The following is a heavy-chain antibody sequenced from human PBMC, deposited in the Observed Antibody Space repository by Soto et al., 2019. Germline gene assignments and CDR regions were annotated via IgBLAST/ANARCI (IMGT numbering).Heavy chain of an antibody. D-gene: IGHD3-3*01. J-gene: IGHJ6*02. V-gene: IGHV3-15*01. Sequence: GVLRLSCAASGFTFSNAWMSWVRQAPGKGLEWVGRIKSKTDGGTTDYAAPVKGRFTISRDDSKNTLYLQMNSLKTEDTAVYYCTTDLGNKYYDFWSGYLHYYYGMDVWGQGTTVTVSS. CDR3: TTDLGNKYYDFWSGYLHYYYGMDV. CDR1: GFTFSNAW. CDR2: IKSKTDGGTT.